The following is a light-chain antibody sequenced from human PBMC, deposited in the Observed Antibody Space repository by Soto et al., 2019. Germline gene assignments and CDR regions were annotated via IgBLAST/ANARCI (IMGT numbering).Light chain of an antibody. V-gene: IGKV1-39*01. CDR3: QQCYRAPRT. J-gene: IGKJ1*01. CDR2: AAS. CDR1: QRISTY. Sequence: DIQMTQSPSTLSAGVGDRGTITCRASQRISTYVNWYQQKPGKAPTLLIYAASSLQSGVPSRFSGCGSGTDFTITINTLQPEDFATYFCQQCYRAPRTFGQGPKVEIK.